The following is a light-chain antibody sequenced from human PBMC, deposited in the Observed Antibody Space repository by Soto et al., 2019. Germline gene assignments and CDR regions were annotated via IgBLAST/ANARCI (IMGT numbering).Light chain of an antibody. V-gene: IGKV3-20*01. J-gene: IGKJ2*01. CDR1: QSVSSSY. CDR3: QQYGTSPYT. Sequence: IALTQSPGTLSLSPGERATLSCRASQSVSSSYLAWYQQKPGQAPRLLIYGACSRATGIPDRFSGSGSGTDFTLTISRLEPEDFAVYSCQQYGTSPYTCGQGTKLDIK. CDR2: GAC.